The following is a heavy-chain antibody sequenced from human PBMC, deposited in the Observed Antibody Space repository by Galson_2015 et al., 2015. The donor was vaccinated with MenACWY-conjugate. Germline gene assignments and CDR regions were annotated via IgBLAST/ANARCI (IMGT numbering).Heavy chain of an antibody. Sequence: SLRLSCAASGFTFDSYRMSWVRQAPGKGLEWVTNINRDGGGTYYASSVKGRFTISKDNAENSLYLQMNSLRAEDTAIYYCARIIHDSLDYRGQGTLVTVAS. J-gene: IGHJ4*02. CDR2: INRDGGGT. CDR3: ARIIHDSLDY. CDR1: GFTFDSYR. D-gene: IGHD1-1*01. V-gene: IGHV3-7*01.